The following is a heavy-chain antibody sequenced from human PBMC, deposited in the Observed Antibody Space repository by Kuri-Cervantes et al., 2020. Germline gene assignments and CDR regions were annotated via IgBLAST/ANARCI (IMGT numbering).Heavy chain of an antibody. D-gene: IGHD2/OR15-2a*01. CDR2: IYSGGST. CDR1: GFTVSSNY. V-gene: IGHV3-53*01. CDR3: ARGHLDTSIYDS. J-gene: IGHJ5*02. Sequence: GESLKISCAASGFTVSSNYMSWVRQAPGKGLEWVSVIYSGGSTYYADSVQGRFTISRDNSKNTLYLQMNSLRAEDTAVYYCARGHLDTSIYDSWGQGTLVTVSS.